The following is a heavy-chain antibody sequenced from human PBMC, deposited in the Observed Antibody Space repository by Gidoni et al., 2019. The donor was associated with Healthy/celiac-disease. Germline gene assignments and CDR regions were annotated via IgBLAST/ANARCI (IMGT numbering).Heavy chain of an antibody. CDR3: AKDYDILTGYAFDY. Sequence: EVQVVESGGGLVKPGGSLRRSCAASGFPFSTYSMNWVRQAPGKGLEWVSSISKSRNYIYYADSVKGRFTISRDNAKNSLYLQMNSLRVEDTAVYYCAKDYDILTGYAFDYWGQGTLVTVSS. CDR1: GFPFSTYS. V-gene: IGHV3-21*01. CDR2: ISKSRNYI. J-gene: IGHJ4*02. D-gene: IGHD3-9*01.